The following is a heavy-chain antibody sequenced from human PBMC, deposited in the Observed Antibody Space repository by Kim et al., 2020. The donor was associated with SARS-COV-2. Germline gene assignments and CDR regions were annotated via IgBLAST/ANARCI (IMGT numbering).Heavy chain of an antibody. CDR1: GFTFDDYA. V-gene: IGHV3-43*02. Sequence: GGSLRLSCAASGFTFDDYAMHWVRQVPGKSLEWVSLISGDGDSTSYADSVKGRFTISRDNSKNSLYLQMNSLRNEDYALYYCAKVSRGSGWPHSFDYWG. D-gene: IGHD6-19*01. J-gene: IGHJ4*01. CDR2: ISGDGDST. CDR3: AKVSRGSGWPHSFDY.